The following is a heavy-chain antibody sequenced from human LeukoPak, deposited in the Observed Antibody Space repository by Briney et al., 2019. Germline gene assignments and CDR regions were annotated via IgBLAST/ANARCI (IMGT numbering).Heavy chain of an antibody. CDR2: IKQDGREK. CDR3: ARERDIYDYVWGSYRYISWFDP. CDR1: GFTFSDYY. J-gene: IGHJ5*02. D-gene: IGHD3-16*02. Sequence: AGGSLTLSCALSGFTFSDYYMSWIRQAPGRGREWVANIKQDGREKYYVDSVKGRFTLSRDNAKTSLYLQMNSLRAEDTAVYYCARERDIYDYVWGSYRYISWFDPWGQGTLVTVSS. V-gene: IGHV3-7*01.